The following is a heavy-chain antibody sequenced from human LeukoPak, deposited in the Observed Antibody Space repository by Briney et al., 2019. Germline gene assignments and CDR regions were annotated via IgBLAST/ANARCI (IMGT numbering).Heavy chain of an antibody. CDR2: IFPGDSDT. J-gene: IGHJ3*02. V-gene: IGHV5-51*01. CDR3: ARSETDAFDI. CDR1: GYSFASYW. Sequence: PGESLKISCQSSGYSFASYWIGWVRQMPGKGLEWMGIIFPGDSDTRYSPSFQGQVTISADKSISTAYLQWSSLKASDTAMYYCARSETDAFDIWGQGTMVTVSS.